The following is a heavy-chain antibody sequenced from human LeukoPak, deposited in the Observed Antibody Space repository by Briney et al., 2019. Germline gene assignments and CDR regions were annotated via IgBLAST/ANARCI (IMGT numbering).Heavy chain of an antibody. D-gene: IGHD1-1*01. J-gene: IGHJ4*02. Sequence: GGSLRLSCAASGFTFDDYAMHWVRQAPGEGLEWVSGISWNSGSIGYADSVKGRFTISRDNAKNSLYLQMNSLRDEDTAVYYCARWFRTGRGFFDYWGQGILVTVSS. CDR1: GFTFDDYA. CDR3: ARWFRTGRGFFDY. CDR2: ISWNSGSI. V-gene: IGHV3-9*01.